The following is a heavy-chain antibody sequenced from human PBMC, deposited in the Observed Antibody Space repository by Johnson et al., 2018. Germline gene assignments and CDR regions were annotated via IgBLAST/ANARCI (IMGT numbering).Heavy chain of an antibody. CDR2: ISWARGSV. CDR1: GFTFDDYA. Sequence: EVQLLESGGGLVQPGRSLRLSWAASGFTFDDYAMHWVRQGPGKGLEWVSGISWARGSVGYADSVKGRFTISRDNAKNSLYLQMNSLRAEDTAVDYCARAPPYCSGGSCYFYYYYYMDVGGKGTTVTVSS. J-gene: IGHJ6*03. V-gene: IGHV3-9*01. D-gene: IGHD2-15*01. CDR3: ARAPPYCSGGSCYFYYYYYMDV.